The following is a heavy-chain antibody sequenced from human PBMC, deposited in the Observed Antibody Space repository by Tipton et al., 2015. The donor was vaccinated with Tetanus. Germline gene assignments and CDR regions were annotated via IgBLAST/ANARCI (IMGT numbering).Heavy chain of an antibody. CDR2: IYESGDT. CDR3: ARHKSGYFPPFDY. CDR1: GGSIRGGTFY. Sequence: LRLSCTVSGGSIRGGTFYWGWIRQPPGKGLEWIGSIYESGDTYYIPSLKSRVTISVDTSKNQFSLNLNSMAAADPGVYYCARHKSGYFPPFDYWGQGNLVTVPS. J-gene: IGHJ4*02. V-gene: IGHV4-39*01. D-gene: IGHD3-3*01.